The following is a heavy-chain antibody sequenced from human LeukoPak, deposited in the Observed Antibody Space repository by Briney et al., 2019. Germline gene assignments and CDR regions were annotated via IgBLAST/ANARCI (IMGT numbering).Heavy chain of an antibody. Sequence: PGRSLRLSCAASGFTFDDYAMPWVRQAPGKGLEWVSGISWNSGSIGYADSVKGRFTISRDNAKNSLYLQMNSLRAEDTALYYCAKAGDDYGDHHFDYWGQGTLVTVSS. CDR2: ISWNSGSI. CDR1: GFTFDDYA. D-gene: IGHD4-17*01. J-gene: IGHJ4*02. V-gene: IGHV3-9*01. CDR3: AKAGDDYGDHHFDY.